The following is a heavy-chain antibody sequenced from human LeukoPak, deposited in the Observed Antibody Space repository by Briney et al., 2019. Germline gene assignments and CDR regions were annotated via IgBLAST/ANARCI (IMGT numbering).Heavy chain of an antibody. J-gene: IGHJ4*02. CDR2: IYYSGST. Sequence: SETLSLTCTVSGASISGYYWGWIRQPPGKGLEWIGSIYYSGSTYYNPSLKSRVTISVDTSKNQFSLKLSSVTAADTAVYYCARRAAAAGTWDYWGQGTLVTVSS. V-gene: IGHV4-39*01. D-gene: IGHD6-13*01. CDR1: GASISGYY. CDR3: ARRAAAAGTWDY.